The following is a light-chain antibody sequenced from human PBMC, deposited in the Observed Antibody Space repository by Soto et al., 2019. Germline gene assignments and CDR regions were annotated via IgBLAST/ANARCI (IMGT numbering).Light chain of an antibody. J-gene: IGKJ1*01. CDR2: KAS. Sequence: DIQMTQSPSTLSASVGDRVTITCRASQSISSWLAWYLQKPGKAPKLLIYKASSLESGVPSRFSGSGSGTDFSLTFSGLQPDDFATYYCKQYNSYSTFGQGTKVDIK. CDR3: KQYNSYST. V-gene: IGKV1-5*03. CDR1: QSISSW.